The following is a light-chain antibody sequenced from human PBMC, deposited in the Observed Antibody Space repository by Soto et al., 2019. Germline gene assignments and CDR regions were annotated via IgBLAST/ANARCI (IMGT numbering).Light chain of an antibody. CDR3: QHYNSYSRT. J-gene: IGKJ1*01. V-gene: IGKV1-5*03. CDR1: QSISSW. Sequence: DIKMTQSPSTLSASIGDRVTITCRASQSISSWLAWYQQKPGKAPKLLIYKASSLESGVPSRFSGSGSGTELTITISSLQPDDFETYDCQHYNSYSRTFGQGTKVDIK. CDR2: KAS.